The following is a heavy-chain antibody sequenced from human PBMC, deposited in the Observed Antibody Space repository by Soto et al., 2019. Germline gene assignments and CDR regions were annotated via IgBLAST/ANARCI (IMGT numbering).Heavy chain of an antibody. J-gene: IGHJ4*02. CDR1: GFTFSSYG. Sequence: QVQLVESGGGVVQPGRSLRLSCAASGFTFSSYGMHWVRQAPGKGLEWVAVISYDGSNKYYADSVKGRFTISRDNSKNTLYLQMNSLRAEYTAVYYCAKDKVPVVVTAPLDYWGQGTLVTVSS. CDR2: ISYDGSNK. D-gene: IGHD2-21*02. CDR3: AKDKVPVVVTAPLDY. V-gene: IGHV3-30*18.